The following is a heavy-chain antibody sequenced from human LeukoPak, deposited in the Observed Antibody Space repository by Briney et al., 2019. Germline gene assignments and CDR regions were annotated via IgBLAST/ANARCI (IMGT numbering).Heavy chain of an antibody. Sequence: PSETLSLTCTVSGGSISSGSYYWGWIRQPPGKGLEWIGSIYYSGSTYYNPSLKSRVTISVDTSKNQFSLKLSSVTAADTAVYYCARGARPSGGSPSGYYYYMDVWGKGTTVTISS. V-gene: IGHV4-39*07. J-gene: IGHJ6*03. CDR1: GGSISSGSYY. CDR2: IYYSGST. D-gene: IGHD2-15*01. CDR3: ARGARPSGGSPSGYYYYMDV.